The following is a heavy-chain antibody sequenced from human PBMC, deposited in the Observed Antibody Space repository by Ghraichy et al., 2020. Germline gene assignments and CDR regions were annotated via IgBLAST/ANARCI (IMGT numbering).Heavy chain of an antibody. Sequence: GSLRLSCSVSGGTVSSSSYYWGWIRQPPGEAREWIVTICYRGTTYDNPSLGSRITMTIDTSKNQFSRRLSSVTAADTAIYYCARLVGSDFWSGYYRRAFDYWGQGTLVTVSS. CDR2: ICYRGTT. V-gene: IGHV4-39*01. CDR1: GGTVSSSSYY. D-gene: IGHD3-3*01. J-gene: IGHJ4*02. CDR3: ARLVGSDFWSGYYRRAFDY.